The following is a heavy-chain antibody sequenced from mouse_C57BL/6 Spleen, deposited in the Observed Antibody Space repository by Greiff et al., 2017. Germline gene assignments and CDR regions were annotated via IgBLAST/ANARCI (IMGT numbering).Heavy chain of an antibody. CDR1: GYAFSSYW. D-gene: IGHD1-1*01. J-gene: IGHJ2*01. CDR3: ARDSSSPLDY. Sequence: VKVVESGAELVKPGASVKISCKASGYAFSSYWMNWVKQRPGKGLEWIGQIYPGDGDTNYNGKFKGKATLTADKSSSTAYMQLSSLTSEDSAVXFCARDSSSPLDYWGQGTTLTVSS. V-gene: IGHV1-80*01. CDR2: IYPGDGDT.